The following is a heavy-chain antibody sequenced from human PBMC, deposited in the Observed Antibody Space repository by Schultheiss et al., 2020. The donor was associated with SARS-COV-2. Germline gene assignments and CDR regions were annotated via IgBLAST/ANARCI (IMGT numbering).Heavy chain of an antibody. D-gene: IGHD5-12*01. CDR1: GGSISSYY. CDR2: IYYSGST. CDR3: ARGWGYDKYFAY. Sequence: SQTLSLTCTVSGGSISSYYWSWIRQPPGKGLEWIGYIYYSGSTNYNPSLKSRVTISVDKSKNQFSLKLSSVTAADTAVYYCARGWGYDKYFAYWGQGTLVTVSS. J-gene: IGHJ4*02. V-gene: IGHV4-59*08.